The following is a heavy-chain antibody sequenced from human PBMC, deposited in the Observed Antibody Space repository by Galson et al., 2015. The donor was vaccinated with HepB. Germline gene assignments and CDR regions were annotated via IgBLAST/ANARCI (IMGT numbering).Heavy chain of an antibody. Sequence: PALVKPTQTLTLTCTFSGFSLTTSGMCVSWIRQPPGKALEWLARIDWDDDTYYTTSLKTRLTISKDTSKNQVVLTMTKMDPVDTATYYCARSDYGDYGPPDYWGQGTLVTVSS. J-gene: IGHJ4*02. CDR1: GFSLTTSGMC. CDR3: ARSDYGDYGPPDY. V-gene: IGHV2-70*11. D-gene: IGHD4-17*01. CDR2: IDWDDDT.